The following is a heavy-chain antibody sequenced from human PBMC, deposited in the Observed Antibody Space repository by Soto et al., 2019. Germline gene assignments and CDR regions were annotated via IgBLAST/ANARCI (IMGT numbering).Heavy chain of an antibody. CDR1: GFTFSSYA. J-gene: IGHJ3*02. CDR2: ISYDGSNK. D-gene: IGHD3-16*01. Sequence: QVQLVESGGGVVQPGRSLRLSCAASGFTFSSYAMHWVRQAPGKGLEWVAVISYDGSNKYYADSVKGRFTISRDNSKNTLYRQMSSLRAEDTAVYYCARDDGGSGWGMGAFDIWGQGTMVTVSS. CDR3: ARDDGGSGWGMGAFDI. V-gene: IGHV3-30-3*01.